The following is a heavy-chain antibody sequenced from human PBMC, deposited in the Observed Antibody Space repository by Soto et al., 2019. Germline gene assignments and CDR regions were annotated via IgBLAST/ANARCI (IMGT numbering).Heavy chain of an antibody. CDR1: GFSVSSYW. D-gene: IGHD2-2*01. CDR3: ARAVVPAAPKGWFDP. Sequence: XGCLRLTCAACGFSVSSYWMSWVRQAPGKGLEWVANIKQDGSEKYYVDSVKGRFTISRDNAKNSLYLQMNSLRAEDTAVYYCARAVVPAAPKGWFDPWGQRTLVTVSS. CDR2: IKQDGSEK. V-gene: IGHV3-7*04. J-gene: IGHJ5*02.